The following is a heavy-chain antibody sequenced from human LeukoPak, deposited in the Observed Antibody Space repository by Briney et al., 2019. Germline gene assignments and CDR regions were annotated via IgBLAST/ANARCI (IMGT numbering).Heavy chain of an antibody. J-gene: IGHJ4*02. V-gene: IGHV3-7*01. CDR2: IKQDGSEK. D-gene: IGHD3-3*01. CDR1: GFSFSNYF. Sequence: GSLKLSCEASGFSFSNYFMSWIRQAPGKGLEWVANIKQDGSEKYYVNSVRGRFTISRDNAKNSLYLQMNSLRAEDTAVYYCASVYYDFWSGYYPFDYWGQGTLVTVSS. CDR3: ASVYYDFWSGYYPFDY.